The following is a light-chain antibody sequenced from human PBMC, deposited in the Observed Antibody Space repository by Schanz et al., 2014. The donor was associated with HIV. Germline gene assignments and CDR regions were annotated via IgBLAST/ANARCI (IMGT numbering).Light chain of an antibody. V-gene: IGKV3-11*01. CDR2: DAS. J-gene: IGKJ3*01. CDR1: QSVSSY. CDR3: QQRSNWPSPFT. Sequence: EIVMTQSPATLSVSPGGRATLSCRASQSVSSYLAWYQQKPGQAPRLLIYDASNRATGIPARFSGSGSGTDFTLTISSLEPEDFAVYYCQQRSNWPSPFTFGPGTKVDIK.